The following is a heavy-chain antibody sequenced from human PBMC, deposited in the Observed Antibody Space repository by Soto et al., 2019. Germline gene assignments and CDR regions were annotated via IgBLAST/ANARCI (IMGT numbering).Heavy chain of an antibody. Sequence: ASVKVSCKASGYTFTGYYMHWVRQAPGQGLEWMGWINPNSGGTNYAQKFQGWVTMTRDTSISTAYMELSRLRSDDTAVYYCARDLDYTERYGMDVWGQGTTVTVSS. CDR1: GYTFTGYY. J-gene: IGHJ6*02. D-gene: IGHD4-4*01. CDR3: ARDLDYTERYGMDV. V-gene: IGHV1-2*04. CDR2: INPNSGGT.